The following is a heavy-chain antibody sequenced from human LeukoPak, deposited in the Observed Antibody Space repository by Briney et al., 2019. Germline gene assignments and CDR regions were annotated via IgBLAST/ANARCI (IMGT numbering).Heavy chain of an antibody. CDR1: GYSFTTYW. CDR3: ARYRADSSGGNDYFDY. CDR2: IYPGDSDT. V-gene: IGHV5-51*01. D-gene: IGHD6-19*01. J-gene: IGHJ4*02. Sequence: GESLKISCKGSGYSFTTYWIGWVRQMPGKGLEWMGIIYPGDSDTRYSPSFQGQVTISADKSISTAYLQWSSLKASDTAMYYCARYRADSSGGNDYFDYWGQGTLVTVSS.